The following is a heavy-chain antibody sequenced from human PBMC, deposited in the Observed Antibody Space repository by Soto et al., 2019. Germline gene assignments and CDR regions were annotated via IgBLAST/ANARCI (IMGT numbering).Heavy chain of an antibody. J-gene: IGHJ4*02. CDR1: GGSFSGYY. CDR3: ARLKAGPGDY. Sequence: SETLSLTCAVYGGSFSGYYWTWIRQPPGTGLEWIGEINHSGSTNYNPSLKSRVTMSIDTSKNQFSLKLNSVTAADTAVYYCARLKAGPGDYWGQGTLVTVSS. CDR2: INHSGST. D-gene: IGHD6-19*01. V-gene: IGHV4-34*01.